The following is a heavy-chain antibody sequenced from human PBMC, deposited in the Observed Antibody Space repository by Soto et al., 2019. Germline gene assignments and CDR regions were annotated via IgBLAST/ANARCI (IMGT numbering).Heavy chain of an antibody. CDR2: INPSGGST. V-gene: IGHV1-46*01. Sequence: ASVKVSCKASGYTFTSYYMHWVRQAPGQGLEWMGIINPSGGSTSYAQKFQGRVTMTRDTSTSTVYMELSSLSAADTAVYYCARSLLGQWADYYGSSGYYYEVSDYWGQGTLVTVSS. J-gene: IGHJ4*02. D-gene: IGHD3-22*01. CDR3: ARSLLGQWADYYGSSGYYYEVSDY. CDR1: GYTFTSYY.